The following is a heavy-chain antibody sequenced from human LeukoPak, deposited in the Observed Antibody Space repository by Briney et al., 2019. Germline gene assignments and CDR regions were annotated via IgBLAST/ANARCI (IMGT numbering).Heavy chain of an antibody. CDR1: GHTFISYG. D-gene: IGHD1-7*01. Sequence: GASVKVSCKASGHTFISYGISWVRQAPGQGLEWMGWISAYNGNTNYAQKVQGRVTMTTDTSKSTAYMELRSLRSDDTAVYYCARDPVTGTTRLFDPWGQGTLVTVSS. CDR2: ISAYNGNT. J-gene: IGHJ5*02. CDR3: ARDPVTGTTRLFDP. V-gene: IGHV1-18*01.